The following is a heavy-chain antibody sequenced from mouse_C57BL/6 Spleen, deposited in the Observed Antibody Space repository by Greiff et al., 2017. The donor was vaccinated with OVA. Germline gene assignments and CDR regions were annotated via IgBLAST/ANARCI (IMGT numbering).Heavy chain of an antibody. CDR1: GFSLTSYA. V-gene: IGHV2-4*01. CDR2: IWSGGST. D-gene: IGHD4-1*01. CDR3: ATSNWDGDFDY. Sequence: VQLQQSGPGLVQPSQSLSITCTVSGFSLTSYAVHRVRQPPGKGLEWLGVIWSGGSTDYNAAFISRLSISKDNSKSQVFFKMNSLQADDTAIYYCATSNWDGDFDYWGQGTTLTVSS. J-gene: IGHJ2*01.